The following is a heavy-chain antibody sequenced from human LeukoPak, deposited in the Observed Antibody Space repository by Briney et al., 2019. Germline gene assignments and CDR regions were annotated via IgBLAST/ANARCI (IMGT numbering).Heavy chain of an antibody. D-gene: IGHD6-13*01. Sequence: GGSLRLSCAASGFTFSSYWMSWVRQAPGKGLEWAANINQDGSEKYYVDSMKGRFTISRDNAKNSLYLQMNSLRAEDTAIYYCTRILRQQLVMFDYWGQGTLVTVSS. J-gene: IGHJ4*02. CDR2: INQDGSEK. CDR3: TRILRQQLVMFDY. CDR1: GFTFSSYW. V-gene: IGHV3-7*01.